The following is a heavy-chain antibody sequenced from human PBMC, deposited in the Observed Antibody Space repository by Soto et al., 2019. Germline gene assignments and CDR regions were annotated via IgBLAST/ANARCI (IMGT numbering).Heavy chain of an antibody. Sequence: ESGGGVVQPGRFLRLSCAASGFTFSSYGMHWVRQAPGKGLEWVAVIWYDGSNKYYADSVKGRFTISRDNSKNTLYLQMNSLRAEDTAVYYCAREPIRPLNTITYYYGMDVWGQGTTVTVSS. CDR3: AREPIRPLNTITYYYGMDV. CDR2: IWYDGSNK. D-gene: IGHD3-3*01. CDR1: GFTFSSYG. J-gene: IGHJ6*02. V-gene: IGHV3-33*01.